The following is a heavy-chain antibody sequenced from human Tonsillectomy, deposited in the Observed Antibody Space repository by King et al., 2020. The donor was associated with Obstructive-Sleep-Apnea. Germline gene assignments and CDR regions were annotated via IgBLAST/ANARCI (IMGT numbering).Heavy chain of an antibody. CDR3: AREAIGITMVRGADY. D-gene: IGHD3-10*01. CDR2: INPNSGGT. V-gene: IGHV1-2*02. CDR1: GYTFTGYY. Sequence: QLVQSGAEVKKPGASVKVSCKASGYTFTGYYMHWVRQAPGQGLEWMGWINPNSGGTNYAQRFQGRGTGTRDTSIRTAYMELSRLTSDDTAVYYCAREAIGITMVRGADYWGQGTLVTVSS. J-gene: IGHJ4*02.